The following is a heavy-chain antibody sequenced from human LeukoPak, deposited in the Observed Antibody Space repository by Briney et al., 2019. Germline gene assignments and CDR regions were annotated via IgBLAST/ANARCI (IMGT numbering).Heavy chain of an antibody. D-gene: IGHD6-19*01. J-gene: IGHJ4*02. Sequence: GGSLRLSCAASGFTVSSYYMSWVRQAPGKGLECVSVVNSGGTTYYADSVKGRFTISRDNSKNTLHLQMSSPRADDTAVYYCARDSGWYVDLWGQGTLVTVSS. CDR2: VNSGGTT. V-gene: IGHV3-53*01. CDR1: GFTVSSYY. CDR3: ARDSGWYVDL.